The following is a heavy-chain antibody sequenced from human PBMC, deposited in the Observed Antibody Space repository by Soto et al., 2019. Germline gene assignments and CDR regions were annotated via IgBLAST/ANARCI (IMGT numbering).Heavy chain of an antibody. V-gene: IGHV1-18*01. Sequence: ASVKVSCKASGYSFTNYGISWVRQAPGQGLEWMGWISAYNGNTNYAQKLQGRVTMTTDTSTSTAYLELRSLRSDDTAVFYCARDRGMRGVAAAAQGFSYYGMDVWGQGTTVTVSS. CDR3: ARDRGMRGVAAAAQGFSYYGMDV. J-gene: IGHJ6*02. CDR2: ISAYNGNT. D-gene: IGHD6-25*01. CDR1: GYSFTNYG.